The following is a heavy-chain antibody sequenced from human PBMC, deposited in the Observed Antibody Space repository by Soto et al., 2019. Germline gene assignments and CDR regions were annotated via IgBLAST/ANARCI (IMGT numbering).Heavy chain of an antibody. D-gene: IGHD5-12*01. V-gene: IGHV4-34*01. Sequence: QVQLQQWGAGLLKPSETLSLTCAVYGGSFSGYYWSWFRQPPGKGLEWIGEINHSGSTNYNPSLNSRVTISVDTSKNQFSLKLSSVTAADTAVYYCASHPLDSGPLDYWGQGTLVTVSS. CDR1: GGSFSGYY. CDR2: INHSGST. CDR3: ASHPLDSGPLDY. J-gene: IGHJ4*02.